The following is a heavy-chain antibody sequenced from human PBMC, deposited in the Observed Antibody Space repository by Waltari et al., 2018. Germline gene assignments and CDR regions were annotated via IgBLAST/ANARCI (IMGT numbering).Heavy chain of an antibody. J-gene: IGHJ4*02. CDR3: AGSSNFGIYGLDV. Sequence: QVQLQESGPGLVKPSETLSLICIVSGGSISSYYWNWIRQPAGKGLEWIGRIYTSGSTSYNPSLKSRVTMSGDTSKNHVSLRLSSVTAADTAVYYCAGSSNFGIYGLDVWGQGTLVTVSS. CDR1: GGSISSYY. D-gene: IGHD3-3*01. V-gene: IGHV4-4*07. CDR2: IYTSGST.